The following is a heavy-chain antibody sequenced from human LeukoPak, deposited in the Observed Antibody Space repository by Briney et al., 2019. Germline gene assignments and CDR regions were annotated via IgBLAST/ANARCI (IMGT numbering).Heavy chain of an antibody. Sequence: PGGSLRLSCAASGFTFSSYGMHWVRQAPGKGLEWVAVIWYDGSNKYYADSVKGRFTISRDNSKNTLYLQMNSLRAEDTAVYYCARDSDYGGNPYLIYWGQGTLVTVSS. CDR3: ARDSDYGGNPYLIY. CDR2: IWYDGSNK. CDR1: GFTFSSYG. D-gene: IGHD4-23*01. J-gene: IGHJ4*02. V-gene: IGHV3-33*01.